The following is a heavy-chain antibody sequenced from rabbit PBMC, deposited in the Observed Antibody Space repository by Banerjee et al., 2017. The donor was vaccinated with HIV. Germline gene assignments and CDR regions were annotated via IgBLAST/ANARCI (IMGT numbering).Heavy chain of an antibody. J-gene: IGHJ4*01. Sequence: QSLEESGGDLVKPGASLTLTCTASGFSFSNKYVMCWVRQAPGKGLEWIACINTSSGNTVYATWAKGRFTISKISSTVTLQMTSLTGADTATYFCARYSSGYSYAYDLNLWGPGTLVTVS. D-gene: IGHD1-1*01. CDR1: GFSFSNKYV. V-gene: IGHV1S40*01. CDR2: INTSSGNT. CDR3: ARYSSGYSYAYDLNL.